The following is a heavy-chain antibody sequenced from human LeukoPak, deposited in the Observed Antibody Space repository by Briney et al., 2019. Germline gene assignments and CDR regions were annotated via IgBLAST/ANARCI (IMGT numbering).Heavy chain of an antibody. D-gene: IGHD3-22*01. V-gene: IGHV1-24*01. CDR1: GHTLTEIF. CDR2: VDPEDYET. J-gene: IGHJ3*02. Sequence: ASVKVSCKVSGHTLTEIFMHWVRQAPGKGFEWMGGVDPEDYETINAQKFQGRVTMTEDTSTDTAYMELSSLRSEDTAVYYCATHYDSSGPDAFDIWGQGTMVTVSS. CDR3: ATHYDSSGPDAFDI.